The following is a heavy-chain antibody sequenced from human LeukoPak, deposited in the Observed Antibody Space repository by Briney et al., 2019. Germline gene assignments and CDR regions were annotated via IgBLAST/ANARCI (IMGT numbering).Heavy chain of an antibody. Sequence: GGSLRLSCAASGFTFSSYWMSWVRQAPGKGLEWVANIKQDGSEKYYVDSVKGRFTISRDNSKNTLYLQMNSLRAEDTAVYCCARDLWRYCSGGSCATTHWGQGTLVTVSS. CDR1: GFTFSSYW. V-gene: IGHV3-7*01. D-gene: IGHD2-15*01. CDR3: ARDLWRYCSGGSCATTH. CDR2: IKQDGSEK. J-gene: IGHJ4*02.